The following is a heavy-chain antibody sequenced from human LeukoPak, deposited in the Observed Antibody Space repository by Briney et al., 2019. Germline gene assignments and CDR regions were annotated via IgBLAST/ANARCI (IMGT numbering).Heavy chain of an antibody. V-gene: IGHV1-24*01. D-gene: IGHD6-19*01. CDR1: GYTLTELS. J-gene: IGHJ4*02. CDR2: FDPEDGET. CDR3: ATLAYSSGWYYFDY. Sequence: ASVKVSCKVSGYTLTELSMHWVRQAPGKGLEWMGGFDPEDGETIYAQKFQGRVTMTEDTSTDTAYMEPSSLRSEDTAVYYCATLAYSSGWYYFDYWGQGTLVTVSS.